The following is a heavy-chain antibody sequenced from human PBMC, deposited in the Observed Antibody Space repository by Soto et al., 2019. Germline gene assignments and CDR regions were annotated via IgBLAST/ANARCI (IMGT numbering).Heavy chain of an antibody. Sequence: DVQLVESGGGLVQPGRSLRLSCAASGFTFDDYAMHWVRQAPGKGLEWVSGISWNSGSIGYADSVKGRFTISRDNAKNSLYLQMNSLRAEDTALYYCAKDFYDFWSGYKPTYFDYWGQGTLVTVSS. V-gene: IGHV3-9*01. CDR2: ISWNSGSI. J-gene: IGHJ4*02. CDR1: GFTFDDYA. D-gene: IGHD3-3*01. CDR3: AKDFYDFWSGYKPTYFDY.